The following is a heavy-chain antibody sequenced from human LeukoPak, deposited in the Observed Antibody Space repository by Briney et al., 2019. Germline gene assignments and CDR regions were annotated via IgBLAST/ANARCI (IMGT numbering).Heavy chain of an antibody. V-gene: IGHV3-73*01. Sequence: GGSLRLSCAASGFTFSGSAMHWVRQSPGKGLEWVGRIRSKANDHATAYAASVRGRFTISRDDSKNTAYLQMNILKTEDTAVYYCTRRLMTTVNDYWGQGTLVTVSS. D-gene: IGHD4-17*01. J-gene: IGHJ4*02. CDR3: TRRLMTTVNDY. CDR1: GFTFSGSA. CDR2: IRSKANDHAT.